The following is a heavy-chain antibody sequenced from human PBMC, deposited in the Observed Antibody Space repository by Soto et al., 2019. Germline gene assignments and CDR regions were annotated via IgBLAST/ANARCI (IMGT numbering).Heavy chain of an antibody. D-gene: IGHD3-10*01. CDR1: GYSFTSYW. CDR2: IDPSDSYT. Sequence: LGESLKISCKGSGYSFTSYWISWVRQMPGKGLEWMGRIDPSDSYTNYSPSFQGHVTISADKSISTAYLQWSSLKASDTAMYYCATAMVRGVIPTLDAFDIWGRGTMVTVSS. J-gene: IGHJ3*02. CDR3: ATAMVRGVIPTLDAFDI. V-gene: IGHV5-10-1*01.